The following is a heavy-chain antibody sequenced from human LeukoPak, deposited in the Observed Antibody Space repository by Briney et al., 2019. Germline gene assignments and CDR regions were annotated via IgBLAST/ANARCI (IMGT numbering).Heavy chain of an antibody. V-gene: IGHV3-7*01. J-gene: IGHJ6*03. CDR2: IKQDGSEK. CDR1: GFTFSSYW. D-gene: IGHD4-11*01. Sequence: GGSLRLSCAASGFTFSSYWMSWVRQAPGKGLEWVANIKQDGSEKYYVDSVKGRFTISRDNAKNSLYLQMNSLRAEDTAVYFCARAVRGRTATSYYYYMDVWGKGTTATVSS. CDR3: ARAVRGRTATSYYYYMDV.